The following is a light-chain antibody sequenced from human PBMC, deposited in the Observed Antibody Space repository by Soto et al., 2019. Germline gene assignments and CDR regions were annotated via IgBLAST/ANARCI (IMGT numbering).Light chain of an antibody. CDR1: STDIGGYTY. CDR3: SSYLRTTTPVV. V-gene: IGLV2-14*01. CDR2: EVD. J-gene: IGLJ2*01. Sequence: QSALTQPASVSGSPGQSITISCTGTSTDIGGYTYVSWYQQHPGKVPKLMIYEVDNRPSGVSNRFSGSKSGSTASLTISGLQAEDEADYFCSSYLRTTTPVVFGGGTKVTVL.